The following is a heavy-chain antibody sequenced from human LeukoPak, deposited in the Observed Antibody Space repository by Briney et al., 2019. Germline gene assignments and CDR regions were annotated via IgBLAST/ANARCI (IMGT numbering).Heavy chain of an antibody. V-gene: IGHV3-30*03. CDR1: GFTFRTYG. CDR3: ARDLHAFVY. CDR2: ISYDGSGK. J-gene: IGHJ4*02. Sequence: AGGSLRLSCAASGFTFRTYGMHWVRQAPGKGLEWVAVISYDGSGKYYADSVKGRFTISRDNSKNTLYLQMNSLRPEDTAVYSCARDLHAFVYWGQGTLVTVSS.